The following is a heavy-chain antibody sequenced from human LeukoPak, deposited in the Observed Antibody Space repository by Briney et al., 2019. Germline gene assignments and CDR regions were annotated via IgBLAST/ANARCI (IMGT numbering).Heavy chain of an antibody. Sequence: GGSLRLSCAASGFTFNNYAMNWVRQAPGKGLEWVSIISGSGDSTYYANSVKGRFTISRDNSKNTLYLQMSSLSAEDTAVYYCAKGVYSVFPDSRVLDYWGQGTLVTVSS. CDR2: ISGSGDST. CDR3: AKGVYSVFPDSRVLDY. J-gene: IGHJ4*02. V-gene: IGHV3-23*01. D-gene: IGHD5/OR15-5a*01. CDR1: GFTFNNYA.